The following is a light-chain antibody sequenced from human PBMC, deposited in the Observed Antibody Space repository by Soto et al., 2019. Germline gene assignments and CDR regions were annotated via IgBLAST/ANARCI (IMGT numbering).Light chain of an antibody. CDR1: NSNIGRNN. CDR3: ATWGDSLSGPV. CDR2: KND. J-gene: IGLJ3*02. V-gene: IGLV1-47*01. Sequence: QSVLTQPPSASGAPGQTVTISCSGTNSNIGRNNVYWYQHLPGTAPKLLIQKNDQRPSGVPDRFSGSKSGTSASLAIIGLRSEDEADYYCATWGDSLSGPVFGGGTKLTVL.